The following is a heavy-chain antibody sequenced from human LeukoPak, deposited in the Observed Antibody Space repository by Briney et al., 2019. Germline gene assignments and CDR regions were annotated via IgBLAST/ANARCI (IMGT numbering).Heavy chain of an antibody. Sequence: GGSLRLSCAASGFSVSSKFMTWVRQAPGKGLEWVSIIYSGGTTYYADTVKGRFTISRDNSKNTLYLQMNSLRAADTAVYYCARDYGEVGDYFDYWGQGTLVTVS. CDR1: GFSVSSKF. D-gene: IGHD4/OR15-4a*01. CDR3: ARDYGEVGDYFDY. J-gene: IGHJ4*02. V-gene: IGHV3-53*01. CDR2: IYSGGTT.